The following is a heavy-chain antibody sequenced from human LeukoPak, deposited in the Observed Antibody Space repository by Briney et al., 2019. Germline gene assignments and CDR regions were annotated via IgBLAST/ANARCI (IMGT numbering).Heavy chain of an antibody. CDR1: GYTFTSYY. CDR3: ARGRGVHDSHTYDYFDY. CDR2: INPAGGST. Sequence: VSVKVSCTASGYTFTSYYIHWVRQAPGQGLEWMGIINPAGGSTTYAQKFQGSRLTLTRDTSTSTVYMELSSLRSEDTAVYYCARGRGVHDSHTYDYFDYWGQGSLVTDSS. J-gene: IGHJ4*02. V-gene: IGHV1-46*01. D-gene: IGHD3-22*01.